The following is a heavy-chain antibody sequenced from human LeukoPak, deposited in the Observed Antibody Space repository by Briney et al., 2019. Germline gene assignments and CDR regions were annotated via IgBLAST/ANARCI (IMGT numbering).Heavy chain of an antibody. J-gene: IGHJ6*03. CDR3: ASGSGSYRTPYYYMDV. V-gene: IGHV3-53*01. CDR2: IYSGGST. Sequence: GSLRLSCAASGFTVSSNYMSWVRQAPGKGLQGVSVIYSGGSTYYADSVKGRFTISRDNSKNTLYLQMNNLRAEDTAVYYCASGSGSYRTPYYYMDVWGKGTTVTVSS. CDR1: GFTVSSNY. D-gene: IGHD3-10*01.